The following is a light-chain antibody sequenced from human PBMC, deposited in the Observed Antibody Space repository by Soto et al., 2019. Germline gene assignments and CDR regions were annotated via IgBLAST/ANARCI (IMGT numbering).Light chain of an antibody. Sequence: EIVMTQSPATLSVSPGARATLSCRASQSVSSNLAWYQQKPGQAPRLLIYGASTRATGIPARFSGSGSGTEFTLTISSLQPDDFATYYCQHYNSYSEAFGQGTKVDI. V-gene: IGKV3-15*01. CDR1: QSVSSN. CDR3: QHYNSYSEA. CDR2: GAS. J-gene: IGKJ1*01.